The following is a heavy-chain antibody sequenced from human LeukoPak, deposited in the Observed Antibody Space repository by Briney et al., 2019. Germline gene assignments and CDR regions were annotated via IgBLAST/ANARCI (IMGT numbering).Heavy chain of an antibody. CDR3: ARGGIVVVTAIPDAFDI. J-gene: IGHJ3*02. Sequence: PSETLSLTCAVYGGSFSGYYWSWIRQPPGKGLEWIGEINHSGSTNYNPSLKSRVTISVDTSKNQLSLKLSSVTAADTAVYYCARGGIVVVTAIPDAFDIWGQGTMVTVSS. CDR1: GGSFSGYY. V-gene: IGHV4-34*01. CDR2: INHSGST. D-gene: IGHD2-21*02.